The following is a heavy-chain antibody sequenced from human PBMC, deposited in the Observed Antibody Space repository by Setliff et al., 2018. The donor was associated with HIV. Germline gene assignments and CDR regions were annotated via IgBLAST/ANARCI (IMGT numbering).Heavy chain of an antibody. J-gene: IGHJ4*02. Sequence: SETLSLTCAAYGGPFTNHVWNWIRQPPGKGLEWIGEINHSGSNNYNPSLKSRVTISIDTSKNQFSVKLNFVTAADTAVYYCARGESGYSSSWYPLPFDYWGQGTLVTVSS. CDR1: GGPFTNHV. V-gene: IGHV4-34*01. CDR3: ARGESGYSSSWYPLPFDY. CDR2: INHSGSN. D-gene: IGHD6-13*01.